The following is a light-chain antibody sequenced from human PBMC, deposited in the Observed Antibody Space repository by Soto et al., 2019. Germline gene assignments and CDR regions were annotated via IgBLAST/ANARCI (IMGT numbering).Light chain of an antibody. V-gene: IGKV3-20*01. Sequence: PQSPATLSVSPWDRATLSCRASQSISDTLAWYQQKPGQAPRLLIHGASTRATGIPDRFSGSGSGTEFSLTISRLEPEDFAVYYCHQYGISPFGGGTKVDIK. J-gene: IGKJ4*01. CDR1: QSISDT. CDR2: GAS. CDR3: HQYGISP.